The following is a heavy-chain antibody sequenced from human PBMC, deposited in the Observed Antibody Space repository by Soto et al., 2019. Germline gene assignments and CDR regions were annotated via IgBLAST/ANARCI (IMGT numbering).Heavy chain of an antibody. J-gene: IGHJ6*02. CDR3: TRRGYSYGFHYYGMDV. CDR2: IRSKANSYAT. V-gene: IGHV3-73*01. D-gene: IGHD5-18*01. CDR1: GFTFSGSA. Sequence: PGGSLRLSCAASGFTFSGSAMHWVRQASGKGLEWVGRIRSKANSYATAYAASVKGRFTISRDESKNTAYLQMNSLKTEDTAVYYCTRRGYSYGFHYYGMDVWGQGTTVTVSS.